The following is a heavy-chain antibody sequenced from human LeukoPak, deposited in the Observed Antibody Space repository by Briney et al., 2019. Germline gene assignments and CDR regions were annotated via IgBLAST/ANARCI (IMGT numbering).Heavy chain of an antibody. CDR1: GFTFDDYA. CDR2: IGGDGDRA. Sequence: GGSLRLSCAGSGFTFDDYAMHWVRKAPGKGLEWVSLIGGDGDRAYYADSVKGRFTISRDNSKNSLYPQMNSLRTEDTALYYCAKLDSSGYYSYFQHWGQGTLVTVSS. CDR3: AKLDSSGYYSYFQH. V-gene: IGHV3-43*02. J-gene: IGHJ1*01. D-gene: IGHD3-22*01.